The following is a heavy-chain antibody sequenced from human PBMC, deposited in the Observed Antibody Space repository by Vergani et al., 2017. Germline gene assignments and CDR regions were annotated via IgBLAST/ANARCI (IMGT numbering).Heavy chain of an antibody. CDR2: IRYDGSNK. J-gene: IGHJ4*02. D-gene: IGHD3-22*01. CDR3: AKDPFYYDSSAFDY. Sequence: QVQMVESGGGVVQPGGSLRLSCAASGFTFSSCGMHWVRQAPGKGLEWVAFIRYDGSNKYYADSVKGRFTISRDNSKNTLYLQMNSLRAEDTAVYYCAKDPFYYDSSAFDYWGQGTLVTVSS. V-gene: IGHV3-30*02. CDR1: GFTFSSCG.